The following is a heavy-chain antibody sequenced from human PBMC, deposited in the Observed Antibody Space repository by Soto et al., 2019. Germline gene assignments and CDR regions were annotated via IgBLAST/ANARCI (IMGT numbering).Heavy chain of an antibody. Sequence: SETLSLTCTVSGGSISSGGYYWSWIRQHPGEGLEWIGYIYYSGSTYYNPSLKSRVTISVDTSKNQFSLKLSSVTAADTAVYYCAREVIADMWFDPWGQGTLVTVSS. CDR1: GGSISSGGYY. CDR2: IYYSGST. CDR3: AREVIADMWFDP. J-gene: IGHJ5*02. D-gene: IGHD2-21*01. V-gene: IGHV4-31*03.